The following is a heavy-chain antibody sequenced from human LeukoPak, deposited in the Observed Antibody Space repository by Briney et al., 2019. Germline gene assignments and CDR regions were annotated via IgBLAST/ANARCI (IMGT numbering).Heavy chain of an antibody. Sequence: ASVKVSCKVFGYTLTELSMHWVRQAPGKGLEWMGGFDPEDGETIYAQKFQGRVTMTEDTSTDTAYMELSSLRSEDTAVYYCATIPRGSYSIFDYWGQGTLVTVSS. CDR2: FDPEDGET. CDR3: ATIPRGSYSIFDY. V-gene: IGHV1-24*01. J-gene: IGHJ4*02. CDR1: GYTLTELS. D-gene: IGHD1-26*01.